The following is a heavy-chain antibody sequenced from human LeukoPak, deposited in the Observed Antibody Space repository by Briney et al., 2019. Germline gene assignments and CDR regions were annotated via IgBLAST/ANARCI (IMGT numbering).Heavy chain of an antibody. CDR2: IYYSGST. V-gene: IGHV4-59*01. J-gene: IGHJ4*02. D-gene: IGHD6-6*01. CDR3: ARERWSSSTLIDY. Sequence: SETLSLTCTISGGSISSYYWSWIRQPPGKGLEWIGYIYYSGSTNYNPSLKSRVTLSVDTSKNQFSLKLSSVTAADTAVYYCARERWSSSTLIDYWGQGTLVTVSS. CDR1: GGSISSYY.